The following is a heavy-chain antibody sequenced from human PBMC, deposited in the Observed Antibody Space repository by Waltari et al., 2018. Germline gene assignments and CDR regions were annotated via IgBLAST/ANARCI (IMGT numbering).Heavy chain of an antibody. CDR2: IYHSGGT. Sequence: QVQLQESGPGLVKPSETLSLTCAVSGYSISSGYYWGWTRQPPGEGLEWIGSIYHSGGTYYNPSLKSRVTISVDTSKNQFSLKLSSVTAADTAVYYCARIPFYDFWSGATWYFDLWGRGTLVTVSS. J-gene: IGHJ2*01. CDR3: ARIPFYDFWSGATWYFDL. D-gene: IGHD3-3*01. CDR1: GYSISSGYY. V-gene: IGHV4-38-2*01.